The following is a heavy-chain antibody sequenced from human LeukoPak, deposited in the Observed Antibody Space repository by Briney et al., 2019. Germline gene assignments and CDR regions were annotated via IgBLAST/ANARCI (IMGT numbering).Heavy chain of an antibody. CDR1: GYTFTGYY. V-gene: IGHV1-2*06. D-gene: IGHD6-13*01. J-gene: IGHJ6*03. CDR3: ARALSSPNSLHYYYYYMDV. Sequence: ASVKVSCXASGYTFTGYYMHWVRQAPGQGLEWMGRINPNSGGTNYAQKFQGRVTMTRDTSISTAYMELSRLTSDDTAVYYCARALSSPNSLHYYYYYMDVWATGTTVTVSS. CDR2: INPNSGGT.